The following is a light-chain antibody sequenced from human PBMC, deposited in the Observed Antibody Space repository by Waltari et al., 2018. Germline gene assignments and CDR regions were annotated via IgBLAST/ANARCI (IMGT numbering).Light chain of an antibody. J-gene: IGLJ2*01. CDR2: NDS. V-gene: IGLV1-40*01. CDR3: QSYDRSLSGVV. CDR1: SSNIGADYG. Sequence: QSVLTQPPSVSGAPGQTVTISCTGSSSNIGADYGVHWYQHLPGTAPKLLIDNDSNRPSGVLDRFSGSRSGTSASLAITGLQAEDEADYYCQSYDRSLSGVVFGGGTKLTVL.